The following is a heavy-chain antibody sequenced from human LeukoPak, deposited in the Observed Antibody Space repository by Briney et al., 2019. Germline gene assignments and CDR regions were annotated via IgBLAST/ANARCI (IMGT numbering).Heavy chain of an antibody. CDR3: ARVVADYFDY. J-gene: IGHJ4*02. CDR1: GGSISSGSYY. D-gene: IGHD6-25*01. V-gene: IGHV4-61*02. CDR2: IYTSGST. Sequence: PSETLSLTCTVSGGSISSGSYYWSWIRQPAGKGLEWIGRIYTSGSTNYNPSLKSRVTISVDTSKNQFSLKLSSVTAADTAVYYCARVVADYFDYWGQGTLVTVSS.